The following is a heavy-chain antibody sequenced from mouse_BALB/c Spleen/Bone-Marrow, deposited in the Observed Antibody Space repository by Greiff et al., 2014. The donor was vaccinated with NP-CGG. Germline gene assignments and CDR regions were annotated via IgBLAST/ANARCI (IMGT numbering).Heavy chain of an antibody. Sequence: QVQRQQSGPGLVAPSQSLSITCTVSGFSLTNYGVHWVRQPPGKGLEWLGVIWADGSTDYNSALMSRLSISKDNSKSQVFFKMNSLQTDDTAMYYCARITTATGAMDYWGQGTSVTVSS. CDR2: IWADGST. CDR1: GFSLTNYG. J-gene: IGHJ4*01. D-gene: IGHD1-2*01. V-gene: IGHV2-9*02. CDR3: ARITTATGAMDY.